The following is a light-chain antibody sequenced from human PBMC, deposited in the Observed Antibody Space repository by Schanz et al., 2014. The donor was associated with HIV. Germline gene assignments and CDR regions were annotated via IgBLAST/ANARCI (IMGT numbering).Light chain of an antibody. CDR3: AAWDDSLNGVV. CDR2: SNN. Sequence: QSVLTQPPSASGTPGQRVTISCSGSSSNIGSNTVNWYQHLPGTAPKLLIYSNNLRPSGVPDRFSGSKSGTSASLAISGLQSEDEADYYCAAWDDSLNGVVFGGGTKLTVL. J-gene: IGLJ2*01. V-gene: IGLV1-44*01. CDR1: SSNIGSNT.